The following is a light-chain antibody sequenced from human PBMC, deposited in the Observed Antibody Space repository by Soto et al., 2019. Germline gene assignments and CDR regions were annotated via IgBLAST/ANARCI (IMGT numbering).Light chain of an antibody. CDR3: QQRSNWPPIT. CDR1: QSVKTF. J-gene: IGKJ5*01. V-gene: IGKV3-11*01. Sequence: EIVLTQSPATLSLSPGQRATLSCRAGQSVKTFLVWYQHRPGQAPRVLIYDASHRASGIPARCSGSGSGTDFTLTISSLEPEDAALYYCQQRSNWPPITFGQGTRVEIK. CDR2: DAS.